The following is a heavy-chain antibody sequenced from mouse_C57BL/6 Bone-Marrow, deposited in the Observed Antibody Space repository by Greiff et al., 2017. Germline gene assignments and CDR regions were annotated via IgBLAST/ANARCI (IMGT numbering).Heavy chain of an antibody. CDR1: GYTFTDYE. Sequence: VQLQESGAELVRPGASVTLSCKASGYTFTDYEMHWVKQTPVHGLEWIGAIDPETGGTAYNQKFKGKAILTADKSSSTAYMELRSLTSEDSAVYYCTKAWFAYWGQGTLVTVSA. J-gene: IGHJ3*01. CDR3: TKAWFAY. CDR2: IDPETGGT. V-gene: IGHV1-15*01.